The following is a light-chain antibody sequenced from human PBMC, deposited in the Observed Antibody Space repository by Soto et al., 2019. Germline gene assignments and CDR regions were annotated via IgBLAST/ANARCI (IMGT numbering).Light chain of an antibody. V-gene: IGKV3-15*01. CDR3: QSYNDWPFT. CDR1: ESLSTD. Sequence: EIVMTQSPATLSVSPGERVTLSCRASESLSTDLAWYQQKPGQAPRLLIYGASTKATGIPARFSGSGSATDFTRTISSLQSEDFAVYYCQSYNDWPFTFGQGTKLEI. CDR2: GAS. J-gene: IGKJ2*01.